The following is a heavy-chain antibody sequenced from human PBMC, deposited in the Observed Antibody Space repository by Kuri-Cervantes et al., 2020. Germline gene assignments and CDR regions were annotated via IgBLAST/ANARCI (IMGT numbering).Heavy chain of an antibody. CDR3: ARGDGSADYYYYYMDV. CDR1: GGSISGSNW. Sequence: SETLSLTCTVSGGSISGSNWWSWVRQPPGKGLEWIGQIYHSRSTNYNPSLKSRVTISVDTSKNQFSLKLSSVTAADTAVYYCARGDGSADYYYYYMDVWGKGTTVTVSS. CDR2: IYHSRST. J-gene: IGHJ6*03. V-gene: IGHV4-4*02. D-gene: IGHD5-24*01.